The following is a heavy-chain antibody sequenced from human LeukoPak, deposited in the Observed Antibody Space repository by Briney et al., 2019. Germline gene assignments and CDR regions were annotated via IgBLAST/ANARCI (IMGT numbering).Heavy chain of an antibody. CDR2: INSDGSST. Sequence: GGSLRLSCAASGFTYSSYWMRWVRQAPGKGLVWVGHINSDGSSTTYADSVKGRFTISRDNAKNTLYLQMNSLRAEDTAVYYCAKDAPGQDIVVVPAALYYFDYWGQGTLVTVSS. J-gene: IGHJ4*02. CDR1: GFTYSSYW. V-gene: IGHV3-74*01. D-gene: IGHD2-2*01. CDR3: AKDAPGQDIVVVPAALYYFDY.